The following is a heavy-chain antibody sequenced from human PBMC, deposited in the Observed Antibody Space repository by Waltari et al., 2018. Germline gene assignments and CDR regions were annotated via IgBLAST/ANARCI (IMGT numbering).Heavy chain of an antibody. Sequence: QVQLVQSGAEVKKPGASVKVCCKASGYTFTNYGLSWVRQAPGQGLEWMAWISPYNGNTKCAQEFQGRVTLTIDTSTSTVYMELRNLRSDDTALYYCAREGSSGWFFYWGQGTLVTVSS. CDR2: ISPYNGNT. CDR3: AREGSSGWFFY. V-gene: IGHV1-18*01. J-gene: IGHJ4*02. D-gene: IGHD6-19*01. CDR1: GYTFTNYG.